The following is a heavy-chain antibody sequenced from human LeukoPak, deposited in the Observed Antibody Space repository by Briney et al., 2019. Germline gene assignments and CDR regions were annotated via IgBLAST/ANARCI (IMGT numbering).Heavy chain of an antibody. J-gene: IGHJ4*02. D-gene: IGHD6-6*01. CDR1: GGSLSGYY. Sequence: SETLSLTCAVYGGSLSGYYWSWIRQPPGKGLEWSGEINHSGSTNYNPSLKSRVTISVDISKNQFSLKLSSVTAADTAVYYCARGLGYSSSSPSFDYWGQGTLVTVSS. CDR3: ARGLGYSSSSPSFDY. CDR2: INHSGST. V-gene: IGHV4-34*01.